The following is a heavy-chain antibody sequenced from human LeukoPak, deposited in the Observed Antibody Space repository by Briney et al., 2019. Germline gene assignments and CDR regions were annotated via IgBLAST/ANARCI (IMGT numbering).Heavy chain of an antibody. CDR3: ARGGSDTAMAHDY. D-gene: IGHD5-18*01. CDR1: GFTFSNHW. Sequence: GGSLRHSCAASGFTFSNHWMHWVRQAPGKGLMWVSRINRGGSRTDYADSVKGRFTISRDDAKNTLYLQLNSLRAEDTAVYFCARGGSDTAMAHDYWAREPWSLSPQ. J-gene: IGHJ4*02. V-gene: IGHV3-74*01. CDR2: INRGGSRT.